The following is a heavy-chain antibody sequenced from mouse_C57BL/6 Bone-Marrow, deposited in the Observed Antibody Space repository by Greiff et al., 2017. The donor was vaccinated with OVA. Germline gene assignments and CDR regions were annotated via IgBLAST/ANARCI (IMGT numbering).Heavy chain of an antibody. CDR3: AKRGYSNSFAY. V-gene: IGHV1-22*01. CDR1: GYTFTDYN. Sequence: VQLKQSGPELVKPGASVKMSCKASGYTFTDYNMHWVKQSHGKSLEWIGYINPNNGGTSYNQKFKGKATLTVNKSSSTAYMELRSLTSEDSAVYYCAKRGYSNSFAYWGQGTLVTVSA. D-gene: IGHD2-5*01. CDR2: INPNNGGT. J-gene: IGHJ3*01.